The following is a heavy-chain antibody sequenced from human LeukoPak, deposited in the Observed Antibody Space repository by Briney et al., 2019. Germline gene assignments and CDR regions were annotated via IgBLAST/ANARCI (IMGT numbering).Heavy chain of an antibody. CDR2: INAGNGNT. V-gene: IGHV1-3*01. CDR3: ARNWPDY. J-gene: IGHJ4*02. Sequence: ASVKVSCTASGYTFTSYVLHWVRQAPGQRLEWMGWINAGNGNTKYSQDFQGRVTITRDTSASTAYMELSSLRSEDTAVYYCARNWPDYWGQGTLVTVSS. CDR1: GYTFTSYV. D-gene: IGHD1-1*01.